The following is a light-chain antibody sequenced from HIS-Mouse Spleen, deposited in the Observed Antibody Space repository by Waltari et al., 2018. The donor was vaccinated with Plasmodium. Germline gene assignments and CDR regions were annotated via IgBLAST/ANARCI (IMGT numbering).Light chain of an antibody. CDR1: QSISSY. CDR2: SAS. J-gene: IGKJ2*01. CDR3: QQSDSTPLVT. V-gene: IGKV1-39*01. Sequence: DIQMTQSPSSLSASVGDRVTITCRASQSISSYLNWYQQKPGKASKLLIYSASSLQSGVPSRFSGSGSGTDFTLTISSLQPEDFATYYCQQSDSTPLVTFGQGTKLEIK.